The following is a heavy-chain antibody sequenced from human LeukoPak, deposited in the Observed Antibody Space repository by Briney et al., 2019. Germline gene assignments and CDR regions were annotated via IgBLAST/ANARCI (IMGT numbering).Heavy chain of an antibody. CDR2: ISGSGGRT. D-gene: IGHD3-10*01. Sequence: GGSLTLTCAASGFTFSSYSMNWLRQAPGKGLEWVSSISGSGGRTYYADSVKGRLTISKDNSKNALYLKVNSLRAEATAVYYCAKGLWDYYGSGIMYYTMDVWGQGTTVTVSS. J-gene: IGHJ6*02. CDR1: GFTFSSYS. CDR3: AKGLWDYYGSGIMYYTMDV. V-gene: IGHV3-23*01.